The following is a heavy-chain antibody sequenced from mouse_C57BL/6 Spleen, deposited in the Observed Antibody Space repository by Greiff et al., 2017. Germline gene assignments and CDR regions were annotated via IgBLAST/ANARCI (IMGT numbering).Heavy chain of an antibody. CDR2: IHPNSGST. V-gene: IGHV1-64*01. D-gene: IGHD2-10*01. J-gene: IGHJ1*03. Sequence: VQLQQPGAELVKPGASVKLSCKASGYTFTSYWMHWVKQRPGQGLEWIGMIHPNSGSTNYNEKFKSKATLTVDKSSSTAYMQLSSLTSEDSAVYYCARSAYRGYFDVWGTGTTVTVSS. CDR3: ARSAYRGYFDV. CDR1: GYTFTSYW.